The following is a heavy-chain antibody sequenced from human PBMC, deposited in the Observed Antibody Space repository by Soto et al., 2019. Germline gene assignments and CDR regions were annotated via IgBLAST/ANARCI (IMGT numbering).Heavy chain of an antibody. CDR3: ARTLGYFDC. J-gene: IGHJ4*02. CDR2: IYYSGST. V-gene: IGHV4-39*01. D-gene: IGHD3-16*01. CDR1: GGSITSSSSY. Sequence: SXTRSLTCTVSGGSITSSSSYWVWIRQPPGKGLEWIGNIYYSGSTYYNPSLKSRIIIKPDTSKNQFSLQLNSVTPEDTAVYYCARTLGYFDCWGQGTLVTVSS.